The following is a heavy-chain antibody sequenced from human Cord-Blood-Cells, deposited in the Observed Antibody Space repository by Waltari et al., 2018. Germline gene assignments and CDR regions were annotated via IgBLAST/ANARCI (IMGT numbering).Heavy chain of an antibody. CDR1: GYTFTGYY. CDR3: AREVTITMVRGVNPFDY. Sequence: QVQLVQSGAEVKKPGASVKVSCKASGYTFTGYYMHWVRQAPGQGLEWMVLINPNSGSTNYAQKFQGRVTMTRDTSISTAYMELSRLRSDDTAVYYCAREVTITMVRGVNPFDYWGQGTLVTVSS. CDR2: INPNSGST. J-gene: IGHJ4*02. V-gene: IGHV1-2*02. D-gene: IGHD3-10*01.